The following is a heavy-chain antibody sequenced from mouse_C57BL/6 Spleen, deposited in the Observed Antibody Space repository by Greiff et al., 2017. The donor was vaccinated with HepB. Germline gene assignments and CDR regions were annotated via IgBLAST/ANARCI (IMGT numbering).Heavy chain of an antibody. Sequence: EVHLVESGGGLVKPGGSLKLSCAASGFTFSSYAMSWVRQTPEKRLEWVATISDGGSYTYYPDNVKGRFTISRDNAKNNLYLQMSHLKSEDTAMYYCAREPIYYDYDAGYAMDYWGQGTSVTVSS. J-gene: IGHJ4*01. CDR1: GFTFSSYA. V-gene: IGHV5-4*01. CDR3: AREPIYYDYDAGYAMDY. D-gene: IGHD2-4*01. CDR2: ISDGGSYT.